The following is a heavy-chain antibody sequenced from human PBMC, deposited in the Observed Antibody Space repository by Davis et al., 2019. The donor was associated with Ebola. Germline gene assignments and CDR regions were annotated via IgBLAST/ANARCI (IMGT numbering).Heavy chain of an antibody. D-gene: IGHD4-17*01. Sequence: GESLKISCAASGFTFSSYAMHWVRQAPGKGLEWVAVISYDGSNKYYADSVKGRFTISRDNSKNTLYLQMNSLRAEDTAVYYCASADGDSLDYWGQGTLVTVSS. CDR3: ASADGDSLDY. J-gene: IGHJ4*02. CDR2: ISYDGSNK. CDR1: GFTFSSYA. V-gene: IGHV3-30-3*01.